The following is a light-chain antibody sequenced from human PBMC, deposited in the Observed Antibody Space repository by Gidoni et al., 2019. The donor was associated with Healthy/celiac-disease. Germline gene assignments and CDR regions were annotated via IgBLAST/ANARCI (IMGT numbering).Light chain of an antibody. Sequence: RLKTQSPATLSVSSGDRATLSCRASPSVSGDFAWSHQKPRQPPRLLLYGASTRATGISARFSGSGTATAFSLTISSLQSSDVATYYCQQYKEWPPESTFGPGTKVEIK. J-gene: IGKJ3*01. CDR2: GAS. CDR3: QQYKEWPPEST. V-gene: IGKV3-15*01. CDR1: PSVSGD.